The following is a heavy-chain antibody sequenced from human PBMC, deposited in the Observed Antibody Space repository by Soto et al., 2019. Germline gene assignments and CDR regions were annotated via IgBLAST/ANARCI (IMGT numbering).Heavy chain of an antibody. CDR2: IYSGGST. J-gene: IGHJ4*02. V-gene: IGHV3-66*01. D-gene: IGHD5-12*01. Sequence: PGGSLRLSCAASGFTVSRNYMSWVRQAPGKGLEWVSVIYSGGSTYYADSVKGRFTISRDNSKNTLYLQMNSLRAEDTAVYYCARGLYSGWHYFDYWGQGTLVTVSS. CDR3: ARGLYSGWHYFDY. CDR1: GFTVSRNY.